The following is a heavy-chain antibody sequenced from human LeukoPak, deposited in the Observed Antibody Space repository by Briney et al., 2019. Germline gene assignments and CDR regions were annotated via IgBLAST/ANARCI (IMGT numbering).Heavy chain of an antibody. CDR1: GFTFSSYA. CDR2: ISGSGGST. Sequence: GGSLRLSCAASGFTFSSYAMSWVRQAPGKGLEWVSAISGSGGSTYYADSVKGRFTISRDNAKNSLYLQMNSLRAEDTAVYYCARSSYYYDSSGPRWFDPWGQGTLVTVSS. D-gene: IGHD3-22*01. J-gene: IGHJ5*02. V-gene: IGHV3-23*01. CDR3: ARSSYYYDSSGPRWFDP.